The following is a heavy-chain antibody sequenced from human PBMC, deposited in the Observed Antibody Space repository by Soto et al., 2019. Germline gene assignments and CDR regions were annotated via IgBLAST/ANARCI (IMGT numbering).Heavy chain of an antibody. V-gene: IGHV1-69*13. CDR2: IIPIFGTA. CDR1: GGTFSSYA. CDR3: TTLNWGSSSAAFDI. Sequence: ASVKVSCKASGGTFSSYAISWVRQAPGQGLEWMGGIIPIFGTANYAQKFQGRVTITADESTSTAYMELSSLRSEDTAVYYCTTLNWGSSSAAFDIWGQGTMVPVSS. J-gene: IGHJ3*02. D-gene: IGHD7-27*01.